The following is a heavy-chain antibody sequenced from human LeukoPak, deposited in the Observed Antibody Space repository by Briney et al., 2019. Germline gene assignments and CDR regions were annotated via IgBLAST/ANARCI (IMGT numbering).Heavy chain of an antibody. Sequence: GGSLRLSCAASGFSFSSYSMNWARQSPGKGLEWDSYISSSSSTISYADSVKGRFTISRDNAKNTLYLQMNSLRAEDTAVYYCAKDPGPQWLATFDYWGQGTLVTVSS. J-gene: IGHJ4*02. CDR3: AKDPGPQWLATFDY. D-gene: IGHD6-19*01. V-gene: IGHV3-48*01. CDR2: ISSSSSTI. CDR1: GFSFSSYS.